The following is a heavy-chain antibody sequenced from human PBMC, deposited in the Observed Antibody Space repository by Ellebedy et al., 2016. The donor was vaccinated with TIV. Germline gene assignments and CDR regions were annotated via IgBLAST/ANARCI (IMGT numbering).Heavy chain of an antibody. V-gene: IGHV4-59*01. CDR3: ARVSRYFEY. Sequence: MPSETLSLTCSVFGMSLTNSSLSWLRLTPGKGLEWIGYIYYSGSDNYNPSLKSRVTISVNTSKNQFSLNLSSVTAADTAVYYCARVSRYFEYWGQGILVPVSS. CDR2: IYYSGSD. J-gene: IGHJ4*02. CDR1: GMSLTNSS.